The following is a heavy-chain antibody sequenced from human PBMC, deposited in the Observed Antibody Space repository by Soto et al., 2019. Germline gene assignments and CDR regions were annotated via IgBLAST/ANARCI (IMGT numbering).Heavy chain of an antibody. CDR1: GYSISSGYY. Sequence: TLSLTCAVSGYSISSGYYWGWIRQPPGKGLEWIGSIYHSGSTYYNPSLKSRVTISVDTSKNQFSLKLSSVTAADTAVYYCARPVTMMVWFDPGGQGTLVTVSS. CDR2: IYHSGST. D-gene: IGHD3-22*01. CDR3: ARPVTMMVWFDP. J-gene: IGHJ5*02. V-gene: IGHV4-38-2*01.